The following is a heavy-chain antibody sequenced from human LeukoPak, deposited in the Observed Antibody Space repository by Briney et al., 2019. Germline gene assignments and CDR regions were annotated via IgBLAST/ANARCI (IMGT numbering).Heavy chain of an antibody. V-gene: IGHV3-30*03. Sequence: PGGSLRLSCAASGFTFSSYGMDWVRQAPGKGLEWVAVISYDGSNKYYADSVKGRFTISRDNAKNSLYLQMNSLRAEDTALYHCARVYSYGNYFDYWGQGTLVTVSS. CDR3: ARVYSYGNYFDY. J-gene: IGHJ4*02. CDR2: ISYDGSNK. D-gene: IGHD5-18*01. CDR1: GFTFSSYG.